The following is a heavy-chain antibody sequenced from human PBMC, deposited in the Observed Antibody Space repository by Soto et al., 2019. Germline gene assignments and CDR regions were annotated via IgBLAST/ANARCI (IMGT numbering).Heavy chain of an antibody. CDR1: GFTFSSYA. V-gene: IGHV3-23*01. CDR2: ISGSGGRT. D-gene: IGHD3-3*01. Sequence: EVQLLESGGGLVQPGGSLRLSCAASGFTFSSYAMSWVRQAPGKGLEWVSAISGSGGRTYYADSVKGRFTISRDNSKNTLYLQMNRMRAEDTAVYYCAKDHTIFGVVDAFDIWGQGTMVTVSS. CDR3: AKDHTIFGVVDAFDI. J-gene: IGHJ3*02.